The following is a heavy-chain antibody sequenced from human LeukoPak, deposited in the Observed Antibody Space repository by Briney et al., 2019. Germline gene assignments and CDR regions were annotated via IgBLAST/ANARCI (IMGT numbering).Heavy chain of an antibody. CDR2: IYHSGNT. V-gene: IGHV4-30-2*01. Sequence: SQTLSLTCTVSGGSISSGGHYWSWIRQPPGKGLEWIGYIYHSGNTYYYPSLKSRVTISVDRSKNQFSLKLSSVTAADTAVYYCARGGGPGGSYYYYYMDVWGKGTTVTVSS. D-gene: IGHD1-14*01. CDR3: ARGGGPGGSYYYYYMDV. CDR1: GGSISSGGHY. J-gene: IGHJ6*03.